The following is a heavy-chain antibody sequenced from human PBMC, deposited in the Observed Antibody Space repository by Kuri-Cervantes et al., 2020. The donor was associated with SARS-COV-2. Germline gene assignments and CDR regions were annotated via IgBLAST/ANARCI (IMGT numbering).Heavy chain of an antibody. CDR3: SRTYDSSGSLYYYYMDV. V-gene: IGHV3-48*01. J-gene: IGHJ6*03. Sequence: GESLKISCASSGFTFSSYSMNWVRQAPGKGLEWVSYISSSSSTIYYADSVKGRFTISRDNAKNSLYLQMNSLRAEDTAVYYCSRTYDSSGSLYYYYMDVWGKGTTVTVSS. CDR2: ISSSSSTI. CDR1: GFTFSSYS. D-gene: IGHD3-22*01.